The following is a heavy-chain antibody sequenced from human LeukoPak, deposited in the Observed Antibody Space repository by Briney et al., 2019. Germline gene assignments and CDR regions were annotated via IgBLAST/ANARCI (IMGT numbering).Heavy chain of an antibody. D-gene: IGHD1-1*01. CDR2: INQDGSEK. Sequence: PGGSLRLSCAASGFTFSSYWMSWVRQAPGKGLEWAATINQDGSEKYYVDSVKGRFTITRDNAKNSLFLQMNSLRAEDTAVYYCARVQVNENWFDPWGQGTLVTVSS. CDR1: GFTFSSYW. CDR3: ARVQVNENWFDP. J-gene: IGHJ5*02. V-gene: IGHV3-7*03.